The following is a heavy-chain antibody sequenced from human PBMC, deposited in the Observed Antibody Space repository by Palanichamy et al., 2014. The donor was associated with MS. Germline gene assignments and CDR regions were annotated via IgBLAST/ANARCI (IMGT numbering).Heavy chain of an antibody. CDR1: GFTFSSYG. J-gene: IGHJ1*01. D-gene: IGHD4-17*01. Sequence: QVQLVESGGGVVQPGRSLRLSCAASGFTFSSYGMHWVRQAPGKGLEWVAIIWYDGSKRYYADSVKGRFTISRDNSKNTLYLQMNSLRVEDTAVYYCARDGYSFNGDYDVLYWGQGTLVTVSS. V-gene: IGHV3-33*01. CDR2: IWYDGSKR. CDR3: ARDGYSFNGDYDVLY.